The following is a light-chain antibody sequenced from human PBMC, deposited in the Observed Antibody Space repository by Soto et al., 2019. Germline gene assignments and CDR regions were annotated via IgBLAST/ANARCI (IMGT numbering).Light chain of an antibody. V-gene: IGKV2-30*02. CDR3: MQGTHWPWT. Sequence: DVVMTQSPLSLPVTLGQPASISCRSSQSLIHSDGDTYLNWFQQRPGQSPRRLIYKVSDRDSGVRARFSGSGSGTDFTLKISRVEAEDVGIYYCMQGTHWPWTFGQGTEGEIK. CDR1: QSLIHSDGDTY. CDR2: KVS. J-gene: IGKJ1*01.